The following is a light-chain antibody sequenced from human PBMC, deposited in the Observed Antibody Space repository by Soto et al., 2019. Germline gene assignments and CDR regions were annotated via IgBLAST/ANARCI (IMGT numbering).Light chain of an antibody. Sequence: DIPMTQSPSTLSASVGDRVTITCRASQSISTWLAWYQQKPGNAPKLLIFDASNLESGVPSRFSGSGSGTEFTLTIDSLQPDDFATYYCQQYNSDSRTFGQGTELDLK. CDR2: DAS. CDR3: QQYNSDSRT. CDR1: QSISTW. V-gene: IGKV1-5*01. J-gene: IGKJ1*01.